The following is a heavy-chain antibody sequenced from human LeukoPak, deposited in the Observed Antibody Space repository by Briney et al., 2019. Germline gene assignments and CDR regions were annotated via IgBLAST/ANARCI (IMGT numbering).Heavy chain of an antibody. Sequence: GGSLRLSCAASGFTFSSYGMHWVRQAPGKGLEWVAVIWYDGSNKYYADSVKGRFTISRDNSKNTLYLQMNSLRAEDTAVYYCAKDRALDTARFDYWGQGTLVTVSS. D-gene: IGHD5-18*01. J-gene: IGHJ4*02. V-gene: IGHV3-33*06. CDR1: GFTFSSYG. CDR3: AKDRALDTARFDY. CDR2: IWYDGSNK.